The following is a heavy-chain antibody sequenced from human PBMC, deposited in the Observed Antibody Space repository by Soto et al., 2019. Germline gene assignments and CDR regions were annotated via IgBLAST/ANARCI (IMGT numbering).Heavy chain of an antibody. CDR3: ARVRAYCSGTTCYPPYYGLDV. D-gene: IGHD2-2*01. Sequence: GGSLRLSCAASGFTFRSYSMNWVRQAPGKGLEWISYITISSGTIYYADSVKGRFTISRDNDKNSVYLQMDSLRDEDTAVYYCARVRAYCSGTTCYPPYYGLDVWSQGTTVTVSS. V-gene: IGHV3-48*02. CDR1: GFTFRSYS. J-gene: IGHJ6*02. CDR2: ITISSGTI.